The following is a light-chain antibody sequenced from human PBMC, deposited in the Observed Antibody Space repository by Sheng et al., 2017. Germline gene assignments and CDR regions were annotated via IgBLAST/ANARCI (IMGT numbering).Light chain of an antibody. CDR1: QSVSKRY. CDR3: QQRSNWPPELT. J-gene: IGKJ4*01. Sequence: EIVLTQSPGTLSLSPGERATLSCRASQSVSKRYLSWFQQKPGQAPRLLIYGATSRATGIPDRFSGTGSGTDFTLTISSLEPEDFAVYFCQQRSNWPPELTFGGGTKVEIK. V-gene: IGKV3D-20*02. CDR2: GAT.